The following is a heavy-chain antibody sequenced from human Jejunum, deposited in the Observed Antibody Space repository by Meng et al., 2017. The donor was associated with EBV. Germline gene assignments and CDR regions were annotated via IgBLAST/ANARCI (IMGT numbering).Heavy chain of an antibody. Sequence: QLQLPESGPGPVKPSETLSLTCTVPGGSISSSSYYWGWIRQPPGKGLEWIGTYYNSGSTYYNPSLKSRVTISVDTSKNQFSLKLISVTAADTAAYYCARQGPSGRTFDYWGQGTLVTVSS. J-gene: IGHJ4*02. V-gene: IGHV4-39*01. CDR2: YYNSGST. CDR3: ARQGPSGRTFDY. CDR1: GGSISSSSYY. D-gene: IGHD1-26*01.